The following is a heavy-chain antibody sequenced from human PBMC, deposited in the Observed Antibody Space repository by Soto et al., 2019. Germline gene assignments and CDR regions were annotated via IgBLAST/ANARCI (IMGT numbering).Heavy chain of an antibody. CDR1: GITVSSNY. CDR2: IYSGGNT. Sequence: GGSLRLSCAASGITVSSNYMNWVRQAPGKGLEWVSVIYSGGNTYYADSVKGRFTVSRDNSKNTLYLQMNSLRAEDTAVYYCARDLKQFDYWGQGTLVTVSS. CDR3: ARDLKQFDY. V-gene: IGHV3-66*01. J-gene: IGHJ4*02.